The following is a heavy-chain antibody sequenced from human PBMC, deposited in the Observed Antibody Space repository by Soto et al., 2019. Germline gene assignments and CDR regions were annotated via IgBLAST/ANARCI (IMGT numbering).Heavy chain of an antibody. D-gene: IGHD4-17*01. Sequence: ASVKVSCKASGYTYISYSMHWVRQMPGKGLEWMGRIDPSDSYTNYSPSFQGHVTISADKSISTAYLQWSSLKASDTAMNYCAGRITTGTEDYYYYYGRDVWGQGTTVPVSS. CDR1: GYTYISYS. V-gene: IGHV5-10-1*01. J-gene: IGHJ6*02. CDR3: AGRITTGTEDYYYYYGRDV. CDR2: IDPSDSYT.